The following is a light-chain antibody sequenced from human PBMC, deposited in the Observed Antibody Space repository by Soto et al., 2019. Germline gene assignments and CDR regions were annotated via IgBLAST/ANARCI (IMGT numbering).Light chain of an antibody. CDR2: DAS. J-gene: IGKJ3*01. V-gene: IGKV3-11*01. CDR3: QQRSDWPLT. CDR1: QSVSSS. Sequence: EIVLTQSPATLSLSPGDRATLSCRASQSVSSSLTWYQQQPGQAPRLLIYDASNRATGIPARFSGSGSGTDFTLTISSLEPEDFALYYCQQRSDWPLTFGPGTKVEIK.